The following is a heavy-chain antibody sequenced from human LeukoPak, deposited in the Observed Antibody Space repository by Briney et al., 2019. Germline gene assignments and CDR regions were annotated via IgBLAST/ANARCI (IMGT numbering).Heavy chain of an antibody. Sequence: SETLSLTCAVYGGSFSGYYWSWIRQPPGKGLEWIGEINHSGSTNYNPSLKSRVTISVDTSKNQFSLKLSSVTAADTAVYYCARGLYTATISGSYQKCFDPWGQGTLVSVSS. CDR1: GGSFSGYY. J-gene: IGHJ5*02. CDR3: ARGLYTATISGSYQKCFDP. V-gene: IGHV4-34*01. D-gene: IGHD1-26*01. CDR2: INHSGST.